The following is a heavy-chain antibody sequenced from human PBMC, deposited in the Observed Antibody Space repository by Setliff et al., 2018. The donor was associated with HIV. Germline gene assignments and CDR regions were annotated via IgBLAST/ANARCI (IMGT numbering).Heavy chain of an antibody. D-gene: IGHD1-26*01. V-gene: IGHV1-69*05. Sequence: SVKVSCKASGGTFSRYGISWVRQAPGQGLEWMGGIIHIFGTLNYAQKFQGRVTITTDESTSTAYMDLSSLRSEDTALYYCAGGHSSGSTYSGSYGAFYIWGQGTMVTVSS. J-gene: IGHJ3*02. CDR1: GGTFSRYG. CDR2: IIHIFGTL. CDR3: AGGHSSGSTYSGSYGAFYI.